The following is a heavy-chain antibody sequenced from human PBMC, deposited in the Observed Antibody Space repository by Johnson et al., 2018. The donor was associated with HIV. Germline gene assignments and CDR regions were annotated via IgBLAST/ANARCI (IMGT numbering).Heavy chain of an antibody. CDR3: ARDRGGVVLHGAFDI. J-gene: IGHJ3*02. V-gene: IGHV3-30*14. CDR1: GFTFSNYA. CDR2: ISYDGSSK. D-gene: IGHD3-16*01. Sequence: QVQVVESGGGVVQPGTSLRLSCAASGFTFSNYAMVRLAPGKGLGRVAVISYDGSSKYYADFVKVRVTISRDNYKTTLSLQMNSLSAEDEAVYFSARDRGGVVLHGAFDIWGQGTMVTVSS.